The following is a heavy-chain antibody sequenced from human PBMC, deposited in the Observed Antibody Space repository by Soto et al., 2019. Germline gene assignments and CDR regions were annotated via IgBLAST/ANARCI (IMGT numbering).Heavy chain of an antibody. CDR3: AKGVELGV. Sequence: EVLLLESGGGLVQPGGSLRLSCEASGFSFSSFAMNWVRQAPGKGLEWVSAIGDSGASTYYADSVKGRFTISRDNSRNTLYLQLISLRADDTAVYYCAKGVELGVWGNGTTVTVSS. CDR1: GFSFSSFA. CDR2: IGDSGAST. V-gene: IGHV3-23*01. J-gene: IGHJ6*04. D-gene: IGHD1-26*01.